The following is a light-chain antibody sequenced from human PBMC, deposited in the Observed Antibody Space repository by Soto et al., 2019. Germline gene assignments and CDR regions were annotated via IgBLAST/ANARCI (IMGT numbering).Light chain of an antibody. CDR3: QQYNKWPPLT. CDR1: QRVSARY. Sequence: IVLTQSPGTLSLSPGDRATLSCRASQRVSARYLAWYHQKPGQAPRVLIYGASTRATGIPARFSGSGSGTEYTLTISNLQSDDFAVYFCQQYNKWPPLTFGGGTKVDIK. J-gene: IGKJ4*01. CDR2: GAS. V-gene: IGKV3-15*01.